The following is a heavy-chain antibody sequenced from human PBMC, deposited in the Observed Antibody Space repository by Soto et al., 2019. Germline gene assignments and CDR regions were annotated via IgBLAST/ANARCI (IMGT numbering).Heavy chain of an antibody. V-gene: IGHV4-31*03. CDR1: GGSISSGDYY. J-gene: IGHJ5*02. CDR3: ARWWSGSRQGFDP. Sequence: QVQLQESGPGLVKPSQTLSLTCTVSGGSISSGDYYWSWIRQHPGKGLEWIGYIYYSGSTYYNPSRKGRVTLAVDTSKNQFSLKLSSVTAADTAVYYCARWWSGSRQGFDPWGQGTLVTVSS. CDR2: IYYSGST. D-gene: IGHD3-3*01.